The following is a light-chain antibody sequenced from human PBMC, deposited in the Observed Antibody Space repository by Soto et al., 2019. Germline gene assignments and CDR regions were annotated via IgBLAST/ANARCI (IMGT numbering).Light chain of an antibody. J-gene: IGLJ1*01. Sequence: QSALTQSPSVSGSPGQSVTISCTGTSSDVGAYNRVSWYQQPPGTAPELVIYEVSNRPSGVPDRFSGSKSGNTASLTISGLQPEDEADYYCSSFTSDSTLVFGAGTKVTVL. V-gene: IGLV2-18*02. CDR2: EVS. CDR1: SSDVGAYNR. CDR3: SSFTSDSTLV.